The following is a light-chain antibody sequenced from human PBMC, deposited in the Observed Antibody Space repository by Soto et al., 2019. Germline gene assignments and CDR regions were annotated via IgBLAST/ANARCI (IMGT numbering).Light chain of an antibody. CDR1: QDINNF. CDR3: QQYSNLPPRLT. Sequence: DIHMTQSPSSLSASVGDRVIITCQASQDINNFLNWYQWKPGRAPKLLIYDASNLEIGVPSRFSGSGSGTDFTFTISSLQPEDIATYYCQQYSNLPPRLTFGGGTKVEI. J-gene: IGKJ4*01. V-gene: IGKV1-33*01. CDR2: DAS.